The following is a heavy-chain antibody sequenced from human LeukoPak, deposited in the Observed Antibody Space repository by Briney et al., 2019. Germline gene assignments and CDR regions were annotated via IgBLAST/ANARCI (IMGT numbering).Heavy chain of an antibody. CDR1: GFTFSSYA. V-gene: IGHV3-23*01. J-gene: IGHJ4*02. CDR2: ISGSGGST. D-gene: IGHD3-16*01. Sequence: GGSLRLSCAASGFTFSSYAMSWVRQAPGKGLEWVSAISGSGGSTYYADSVKGRFTISRDNSKNTLYLQMNSLRAEDTVVYYCAKDLSAGFYDYVWGSPFDYWGQGTLVTVSS. CDR3: AKDLSAGFYDYVWGSPFDY.